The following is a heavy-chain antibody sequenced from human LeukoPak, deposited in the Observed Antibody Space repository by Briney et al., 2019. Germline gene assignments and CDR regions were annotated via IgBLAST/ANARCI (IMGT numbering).Heavy chain of an antibody. Sequence: GASVKVSCKASGYTFTSQDINWVRQATGQGLEWMGWMNPNSGNTGYAQKFQGRVTMTRNTSISTAYMELSNLRSEDTAVYYCARGSYGSGNWFDPWGQGTLVTVSS. CDR2: MNPNSGNT. CDR3: ARGSYGSGNWFDP. D-gene: IGHD3-10*01. J-gene: IGHJ5*02. V-gene: IGHV1-8*01. CDR1: GYTFTSQD.